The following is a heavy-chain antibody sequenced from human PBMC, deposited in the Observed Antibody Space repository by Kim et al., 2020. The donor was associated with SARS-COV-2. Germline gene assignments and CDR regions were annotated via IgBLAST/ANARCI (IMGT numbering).Heavy chain of an antibody. CDR3: AGYSSSWYGIGDYGMDV. CDR2: INPSGGST. D-gene: IGHD6-13*01. J-gene: IGHJ6*02. Sequence: ASVKVSCKASRYTFTSYYMHWVRQAPGQGLEWMGIINPSGGSTSYAQKFQGRVTMTRDTSTSTVYMELNSLRSEDTAVYYCAGYSSSWYGIGDYGMDVWGQGTTVTVSS. V-gene: IGHV1-46*01. CDR1: RYTFTSYY.